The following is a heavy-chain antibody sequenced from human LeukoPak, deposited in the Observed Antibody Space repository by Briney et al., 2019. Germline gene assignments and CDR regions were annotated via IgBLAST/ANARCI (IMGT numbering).Heavy chain of an antibody. CDR2: INHSGST. Sequence: SETLSLTCAVYGGSFSGYYWSWIRQPPGKGLEWNGEINHSGSTNYNPSLKSRVTISVDTSKNQFSLKLSSVTAADTAVYYCARGGPRAQGADSSGQYYFDYWGQGTLVTVSS. J-gene: IGHJ4*02. CDR3: ARGGPRAQGADSSGQYYFDY. V-gene: IGHV4-34*01. CDR1: GGSFSGYY. D-gene: IGHD3-22*01.